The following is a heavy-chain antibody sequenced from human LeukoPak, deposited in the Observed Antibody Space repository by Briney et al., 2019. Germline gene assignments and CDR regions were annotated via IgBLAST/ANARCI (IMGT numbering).Heavy chain of an antibody. CDR1: GASVRSDH. J-gene: IGHJ3*02. D-gene: IGHD2/OR15-2a*01. V-gene: IGHV4-59*02. CDR3: ARDLSVNAFDI. Sequence: PSETLTLTCTVSGASVRSDHWNWIRQPPGKGLEWIAYMHGSGSPNYNPSLASRLTLSVDATENLLSLKLTSVTAADTAVYFCARDLSVNAFDIWGQGTLVTVSS. CDR2: MHGSGSP.